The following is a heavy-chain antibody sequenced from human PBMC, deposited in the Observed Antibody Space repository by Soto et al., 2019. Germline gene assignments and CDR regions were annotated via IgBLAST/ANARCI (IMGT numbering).Heavy chain of an antibody. Sequence: SETLSLTCTASGGSISSYYWSWIRQPAGKGLEWIGRIYTSGSTNYNPSLKSRVTMSVDTSKNQFSLKLSSVTAADTAVYYCAGDGWSSGYSYYYYYGMDVWGQGTTVTVSS. V-gene: IGHV4-4*07. J-gene: IGHJ6*02. D-gene: IGHD5-18*01. CDR3: AGDGWSSGYSYYYYYGMDV. CDR1: GGSISSYY. CDR2: IYTSGST.